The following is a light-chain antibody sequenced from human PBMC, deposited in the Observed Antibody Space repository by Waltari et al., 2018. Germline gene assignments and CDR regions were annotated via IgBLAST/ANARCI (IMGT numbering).Light chain of an antibody. CDR3: CSYAGSSTSV. J-gene: IGLJ1*01. Sequence: QSSPNPPASVSGAPGQSNHIPRNGTNSDVCGFNHGPWYQQHPGKAPKLMIYDVSKRPSGVSNRFSGSKSGNMASLTISGLQAEDEADYYCCSYAGSSTSVFGTGTKVTVL. CDR2: DVS. CDR1: NSDVCGFNH. V-gene: IGLV2-23*02.